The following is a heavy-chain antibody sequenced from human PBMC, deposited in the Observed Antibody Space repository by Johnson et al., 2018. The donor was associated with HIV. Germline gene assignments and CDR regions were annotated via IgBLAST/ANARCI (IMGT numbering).Heavy chain of an antibody. J-gene: IGHJ3*02. Sequence: QVQLVESGGGVVQPGTSLRLSCAASRFTFITYAMHWVRQTPGKGLEWVAVIWHDGTTKYYADSVKGRFTISRDNSKNSLYLQMSSLRAEDTAVYFCAIDRGSGLRMGREGDAFDIWGQGTMVTVPS. D-gene: IGHD1-26*01. CDR1: RFTFITYA. CDR3: AIDRGSGLRMGREGDAFDI. CDR2: IWHDGTTK. V-gene: IGHV3-33*01.